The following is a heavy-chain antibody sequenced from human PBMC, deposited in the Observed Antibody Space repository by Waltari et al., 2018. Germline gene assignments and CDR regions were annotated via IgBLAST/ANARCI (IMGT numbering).Heavy chain of an antibody. CDR3: ARVFGYYYYYMDV. J-gene: IGHJ6*03. V-gene: IGHV4-34*02. D-gene: IGHD3-3*01. Sequence: QVQLQQWGVGLLKPSETLSLTCDVSGGSLSGYHWTWIRQPPGKGLEWIGEINDSGRTTYNPSLESRVTVSIDTANNQFSLRVRSVTAADTAVYYCARVFGYYYYYMDVWGKGTTVTISS. CDR1: GGSLSGYH. CDR2: INDSGRT.